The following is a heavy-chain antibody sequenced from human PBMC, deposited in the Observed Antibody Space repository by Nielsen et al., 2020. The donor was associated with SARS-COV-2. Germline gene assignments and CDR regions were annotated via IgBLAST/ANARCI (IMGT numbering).Heavy chain of an antibody. V-gene: IGHV3-11*05. CDR1: GFTFSDYY. CDR2: LSDESGYR. Sequence: GGSLRLSCTASGFTFSDYYMAWIRQAPGRGLEWASYLSDESGYRVTADSWKGRFTISRDNANNSVYLQMNSLRVEDTAVYYCARGGSRGDMDVWGHGATVTVSS. CDR3: ARGGSRGDMDV. D-gene: IGHD3-16*01. J-gene: IGHJ6*02.